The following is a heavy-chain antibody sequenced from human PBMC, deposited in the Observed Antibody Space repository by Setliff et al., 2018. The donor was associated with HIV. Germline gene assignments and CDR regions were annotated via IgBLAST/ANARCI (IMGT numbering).Heavy chain of an antibody. CDR2: IYHSGPT. Sequence: SETLSLTCTVSGYPISSGYYWGWIRQPPGKGLEWIWSIYHSGPTYYNPSLKSRVTISVDTSKNQFSLKLSSATAADTAVYYCARRLQFLEFLHGVGGLDVWGQGTTVTVSS. V-gene: IGHV4-38-2*02. CDR1: GYPISSGYY. CDR3: ARRLQFLEFLHGVGGLDV. J-gene: IGHJ6*02. D-gene: IGHD3-3*01.